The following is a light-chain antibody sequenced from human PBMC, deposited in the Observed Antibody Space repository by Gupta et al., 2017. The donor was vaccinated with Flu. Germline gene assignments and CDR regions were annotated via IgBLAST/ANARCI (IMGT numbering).Light chain of an antibody. Sequence: KTARITSGGNNIGGKSVHWYQQKSGQAPLVVVYDDKDRPSGGPERFSGSNSGNTATLTISRVEAGEEADYFCQVWDSSSDQPVVFGEGTKLTVL. CDR3: QVWDSSSDQPVV. J-gene: IGLJ2*01. V-gene: IGLV3-21*03. CDR2: DDK. CDR1: NIGGKS.